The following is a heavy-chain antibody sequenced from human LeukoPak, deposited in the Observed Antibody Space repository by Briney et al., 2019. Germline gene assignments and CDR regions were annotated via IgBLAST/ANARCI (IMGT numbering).Heavy chain of an antibody. CDR1: GFTFSSYV. D-gene: IGHD3-16*01. J-gene: IGHJ4*02. CDR3: ARDKGTSCLSSFDY. CDR2: ISYDGSNE. Sequence: GGSLRLSCAASGFTFSSYVMHWVRQAPGKGLEWVAIISYDGSNEYYADSVKGRFTISRDNSKNTLYLQLNSLRAADTAVYYCARDKGTSCLSSFDYWGQGTLVTVSS. V-gene: IGHV3-30*04.